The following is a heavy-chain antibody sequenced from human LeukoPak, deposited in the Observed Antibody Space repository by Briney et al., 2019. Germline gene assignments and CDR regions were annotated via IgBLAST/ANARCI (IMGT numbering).Heavy chain of an antibody. V-gene: IGHV4-38-2*02. D-gene: IGHD1-26*01. CDR2: IYHSGST. CDR3: ARVAVGATDNNWFDP. Sequence: SETLSLTCTVSGYSISSGYYWGWIRQPPGKGLEWIGSIYHSGSTYYNPSLKSRVTISVDTSKNQFSLKLSSVTAADTAVYYCARVAVGATDNNWFDPWGQGTLVTVSS. CDR1: GYSISSGYY. J-gene: IGHJ5*02.